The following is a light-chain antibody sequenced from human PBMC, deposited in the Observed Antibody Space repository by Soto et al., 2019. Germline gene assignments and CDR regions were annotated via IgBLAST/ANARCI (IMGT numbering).Light chain of an antibody. V-gene: IGKV1-5*03. CDR3: HQYDTYPFT. CDR1: QSINNW. CDR2: NAS. Sequence: DIQMTQSPSTLSASIGDRVTITCRASQSINNWLAWYQQKPGKAPKVLIYNASSLESGVPSRFSGSESGTEFTLAINSLQPDDFATYYCHQYDTYPFTFGHGTKVDIK. J-gene: IGKJ3*01.